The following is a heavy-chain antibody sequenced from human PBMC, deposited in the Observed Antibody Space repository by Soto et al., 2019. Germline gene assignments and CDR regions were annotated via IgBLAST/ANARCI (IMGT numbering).Heavy chain of an antibody. Sequence: PVGSLRLSCAASGFTFSSYSMNWVRQAPGKGLEWVSSISSSSSYIYYADSVKGRFTISRDNAKNSLYLQMNSLRAEDTAVYYCARESGVHAWFDPWGQGTLVTVSS. CDR1: GFTFSSYS. CDR2: ISSSSSYI. V-gene: IGHV3-21*01. D-gene: IGHD3-10*01. CDR3: ARESGVHAWFDP. J-gene: IGHJ5*02.